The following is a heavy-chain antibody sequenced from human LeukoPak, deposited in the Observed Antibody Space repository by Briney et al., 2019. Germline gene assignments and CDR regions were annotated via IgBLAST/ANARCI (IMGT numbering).Heavy chain of an antibody. J-gene: IGHJ4*02. Sequence: GGSLRLSCAASGFTFSNYRMNWVRQAPGKELEWVANMKKDGSKIFYVDSVKGRFTISRDNAKNSLYLEMNSLRVEDTAVYYCAKQRRLRLGELFGDYWGQGTLVTVSS. V-gene: IGHV3-7*01. D-gene: IGHD3-16*01. CDR2: MKKDGSKI. CDR3: AKQRRLRLGELFGDY. CDR1: GFTFSNYR.